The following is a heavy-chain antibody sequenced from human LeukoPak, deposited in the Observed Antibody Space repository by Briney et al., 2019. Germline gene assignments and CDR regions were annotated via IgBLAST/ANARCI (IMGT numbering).Heavy chain of an antibody. CDR1: GYTFTSYG. D-gene: IGHD2-15*01. CDR2: ISGHNGDT. J-gene: IGHJ5*02. CDR3: ARDWYCSGGSCYDCFHP. Sequence: ASVKVYCKASGYTFTSYGISWVRQAPGQGLEWMGWISGHNGDTNYAQNFQGRVTMTTDTSTSTAYMELWSLRSDDTAMYYCARDWYCSGGSCYDCFHPWGQGTLVTVSS. V-gene: IGHV1-18*04.